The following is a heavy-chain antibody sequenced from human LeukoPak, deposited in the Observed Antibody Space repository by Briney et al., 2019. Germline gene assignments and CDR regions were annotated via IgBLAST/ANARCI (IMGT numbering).Heavy chain of an antibody. V-gene: IGHV3-7*01. CDR2: IKQDGSDK. Sequence: GGSLRLSCVASGFTFSSRDWMTWVRPAPGKGLEWVASIKQDGSDKNYVDSVKGRFTISRDNAKNSLYLQMNSLRAEDTAVYYCARDGGSYYPYFYYYYMDVWGKGTTVTVSS. CDR1: GFTFSSRDW. J-gene: IGHJ6*03. CDR3: ARDGGSYYPYFYYYYMDV. D-gene: IGHD1-26*01.